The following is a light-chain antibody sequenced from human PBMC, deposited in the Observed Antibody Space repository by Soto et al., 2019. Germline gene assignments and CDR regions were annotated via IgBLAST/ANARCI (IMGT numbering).Light chain of an antibody. CDR1: ESISRH. CDR2: AAS. Sequence: DIQMTQSPSSLSASVGDRVTITCRASESISRHLNWYQQKPGKAPNLLIYAASTLQNGVPSRFSGSGSGTDFTLTISSLQHEDFETYYCQQSYSTLSISFGQGTRLEIK. CDR3: QQSYSTLSIS. V-gene: IGKV1-39*01. J-gene: IGKJ5*01.